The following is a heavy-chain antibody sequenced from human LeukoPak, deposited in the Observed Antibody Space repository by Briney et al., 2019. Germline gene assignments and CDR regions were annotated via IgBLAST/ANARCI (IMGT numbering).Heavy chain of an antibody. V-gene: IGHV2-5*02. CDR1: GFSLSTRGVG. J-gene: IGHJ4*02. D-gene: IGHD2-21*02. Sequence: SGPTLVKPTQTLTLTCTLSGFSLSTRGVGVGWIRQPPGKALEWLALIYWDDDKRYSPSLKSRLTITKDTSKNQVVLTMTNVDPVDTATYYCAHLAYCGGDCYTDLYYFDYWGQGTLVTISS. CDR2: IYWDDDK. CDR3: AHLAYCGGDCYTDLYYFDY.